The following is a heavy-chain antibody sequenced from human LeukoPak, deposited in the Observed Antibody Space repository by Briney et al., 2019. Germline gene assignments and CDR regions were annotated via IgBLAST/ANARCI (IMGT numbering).Heavy chain of an antibody. J-gene: IGHJ4*02. CDR3: ARDKVESLWFGELLPDY. Sequence: SGGSLRLSCAASGFTFSSYWMHWVRQAPGKGLVWVSRINSDGSSTNYADSVKGRFTISRDNSKNTLYLQMNSLRAEDTAVYYCARDKVESLWFGELLPDYWGQGTLVTVSS. CDR2: INSDGSST. CDR1: GFTFSSYW. D-gene: IGHD3-10*01. V-gene: IGHV3-74*01.